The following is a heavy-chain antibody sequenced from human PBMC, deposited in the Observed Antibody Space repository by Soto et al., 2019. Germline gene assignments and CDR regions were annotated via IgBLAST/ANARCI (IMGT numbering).Heavy chain of an antibody. D-gene: IGHD5-18*01. CDR3: ARDQPGYSYGYGLGY. J-gene: IGHJ4*02. Sequence: GASVKVSCKASVYTFTSYAMHWVRQAPGQRLEWMGWINAGNGNTKYSQKFQGRVTISRDNAKNSLYLQMNSLRAEDTAVYYCARDQPGYSYGYGLGYWGQGTLVTVSS. V-gene: IGHV1-3*01. CDR1: VYTFTSYA. CDR2: INAGNGNT.